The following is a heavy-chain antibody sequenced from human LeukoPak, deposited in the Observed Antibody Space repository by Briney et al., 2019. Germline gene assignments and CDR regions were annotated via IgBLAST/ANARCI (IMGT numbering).Heavy chain of an antibody. Sequence: PSETLSLTCTVSGGSISSYYWSWIRQPPGKGLEWIGYIYYSGSNNYNPSLKSRVTISVDTSKNQFSLKLSSVTAADTAVYYCARLRDWNGPFDYWGQGTLVTVSS. CDR3: ARLRDWNGPFDY. J-gene: IGHJ4*02. V-gene: IGHV4-59*08. CDR2: IYYSGSN. D-gene: IGHD1-1*01. CDR1: GGSISSYY.